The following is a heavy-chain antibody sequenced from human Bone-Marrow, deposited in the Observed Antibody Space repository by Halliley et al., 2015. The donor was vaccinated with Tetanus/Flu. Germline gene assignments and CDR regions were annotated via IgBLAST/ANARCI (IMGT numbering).Heavy chain of an antibody. CDR1: GLTFSRRW. D-gene: IGHD1-26*01. J-gene: IGHJ4*02. CDR2: IKSKLDGGTT. CDR3: ATSSPFSGTCFDN. V-gene: IGHV3-15*01. Sequence: AASGLTFSRRWMAWVRQTPGKGLEWVGRIKSKLDGGTTDYAPPVKGGFTISRDDSKNAVYLQMSSLKSEDTGVYYCATSSPFSGTCFDNWGQGTLVTVSS.